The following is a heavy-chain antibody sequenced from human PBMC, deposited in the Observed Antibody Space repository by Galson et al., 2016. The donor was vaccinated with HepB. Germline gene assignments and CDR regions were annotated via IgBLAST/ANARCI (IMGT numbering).Heavy chain of an antibody. Sequence: SLRLSCAASGFTFSHYAMHWVRQAPGKGLDWVSGISGRGGRTHFGNSVKGRFTISRDTSKNTLYLQMNNLRVEDTAVYYCVKEGAWFGGDWFDPWGQGTLVIVSS. CDR3: VKEGAWFGGDWFDP. CDR2: ISGRGGRT. D-gene: IGHD3-10*01. V-gene: IGHV3-23*01. J-gene: IGHJ5*01. CDR1: GFTFSHYA.